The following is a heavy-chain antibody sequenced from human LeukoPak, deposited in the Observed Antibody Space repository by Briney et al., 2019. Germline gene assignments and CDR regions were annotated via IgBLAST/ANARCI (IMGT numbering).Heavy chain of an antibody. CDR3: ARSIAAPRLKLDFDY. J-gene: IGHJ4*02. D-gene: IGHD6-13*01. CDR1: GGSFSGYY. CDR2: INHSGST. Sequence: SETLSLTCAVYGGSFSGYYWSWIRQPPGKGLEWIGEINHSGSTYYNPSLKSRVTISVDTSKNQFSLKLSSVTAADTAVYYCARSIAAPRLKLDFDYWGQGTLVTVSS. V-gene: IGHV4-34*01.